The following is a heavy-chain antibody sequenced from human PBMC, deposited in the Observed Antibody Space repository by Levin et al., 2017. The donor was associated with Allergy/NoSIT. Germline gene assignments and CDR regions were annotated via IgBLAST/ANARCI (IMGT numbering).Heavy chain of an antibody. CDR2: INPNSGGT. D-gene: IGHD3/OR15-3a*01. J-gene: IGHJ4*02. CDR1: GYTFTGYY. Sequence: NPGGSLRLSCKASGYTFTGYYMHWVRQAPGQGLEWMGWINPNSGGTNYAQKFQGRVTMTRDTSISTAYMELSRLRSDDTAVYYCARRKGSDWTAYYFDYWGQGTLVTVSS. CDR3: ARRKGSDWTAYYFDY. V-gene: IGHV1-2*02.